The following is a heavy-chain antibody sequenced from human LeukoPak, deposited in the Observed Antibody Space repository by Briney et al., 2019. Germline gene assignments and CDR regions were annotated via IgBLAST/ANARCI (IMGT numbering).Heavy chain of an antibody. CDR1: GFTVSNNY. D-gene: IGHD4-17*01. CDR2: IYSSGTT. V-gene: IGHV3-66*01. CDR3: ARGSRDYVYGMDV. J-gene: IGHJ6*02. Sequence: GRSLRLSCAASGFTVSNNYMSWVSQAPGKGLEWDSVIYSSGTTYDADSVRGRFTISRDNSKNTLYLQMNSLRAEDTAVYYCARGSRDYVYGMDVWGQGTTVTVSS.